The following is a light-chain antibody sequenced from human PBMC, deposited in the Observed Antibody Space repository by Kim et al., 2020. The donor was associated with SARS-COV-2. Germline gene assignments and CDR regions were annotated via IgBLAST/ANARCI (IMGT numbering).Light chain of an antibody. Sequence: QSALTQAASVSGSPGQSITISCTGTSNDVGGYNYVSWYQQHPGKAPKLMIYDVSKRPSGVSNRFSGSKSGNTASLTISGLQADDEADYYCTSYTSSSTWVFGGGTQLTVL. V-gene: IGLV2-14*03. CDR1: SNDVGGYNY. CDR2: DVS. J-gene: IGLJ3*02. CDR3: TSYTSSSTWV.